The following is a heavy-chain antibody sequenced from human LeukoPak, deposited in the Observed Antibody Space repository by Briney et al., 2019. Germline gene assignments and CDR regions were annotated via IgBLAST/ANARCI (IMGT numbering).Heavy chain of an antibody. CDR1: GYTFTSYG. J-gene: IGHJ4*02. D-gene: IGHD2-21*02. CDR2: ISAYNGNT. Sequence: ASVKVSCKASGYTFTSYGISWVRQAPGQGLEWMGWISAYNGNTNYAQKLQGRVTMTTDTSTSTAYMELGSLRSDDTAVYYCASLAYCGGDCYSGLDYWGQGALVTVSS. V-gene: IGHV1-18*01. CDR3: ASLAYCGGDCYSGLDY.